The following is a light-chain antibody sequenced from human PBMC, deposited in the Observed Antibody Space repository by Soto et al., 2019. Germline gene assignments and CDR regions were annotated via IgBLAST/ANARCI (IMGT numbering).Light chain of an antibody. J-gene: IGKJ2*02. CDR1: QTIGSSY. Sequence: EIVLTQSPGTLSLSPGERATLSCRASQTIGSSYLAWYQQRLGQAPRLLIYGASTRATGIPDRFSGSGSGTDFTLTISRLQPEDFAVYYCHQYSGSPSTFGQGTKLEIK. V-gene: IGKV3-20*01. CDR2: GAS. CDR3: HQYSGSPST.